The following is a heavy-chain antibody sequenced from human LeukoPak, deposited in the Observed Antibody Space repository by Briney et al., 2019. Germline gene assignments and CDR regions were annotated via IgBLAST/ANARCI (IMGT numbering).Heavy chain of an antibody. CDR3: ARATLGYCSGGSCYGPYYFDY. Sequence: ASVKVSCKASGYSFTSHYMHWVRQAPGQGLEWMGLINPSGSSTLYAQKFQGRVTMTRDMSTTTDYMELSSRRSEDTAVYYCARATLGYCSGGSCYGPYYFDYWGQGTLVTVSS. J-gene: IGHJ4*02. CDR2: INPSGSST. V-gene: IGHV1-46*01. CDR1: GYSFTSHY. D-gene: IGHD2-15*01.